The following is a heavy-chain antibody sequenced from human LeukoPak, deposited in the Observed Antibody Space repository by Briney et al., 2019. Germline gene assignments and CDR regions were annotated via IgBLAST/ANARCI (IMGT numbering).Heavy chain of an antibody. CDR1: GGSISSYY. CDR3: ARDSSGYYHWFDP. CDR2: IYYSGTT. V-gene: IGHV4-59*01. D-gene: IGHD3-22*01. J-gene: IGHJ5*02. Sequence: SETLSLTCIVSGGSISSYYWSWIRQPPGKGLEWIGYIYYSGTTNYNPSLKTRVTLSVDTSKNQFSLKLSSVTAADTAVYYCARDSSGYYHWFDPWGQGTLVTVSS.